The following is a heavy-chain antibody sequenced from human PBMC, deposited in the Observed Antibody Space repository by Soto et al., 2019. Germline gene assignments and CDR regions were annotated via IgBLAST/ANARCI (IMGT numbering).Heavy chain of an antibody. CDR2: IIPKFGTT. Sequence: QVQLVQSGAEVKKPGSSVKVSCKASGGTFSTYGMNWVRLAPGQGLEWMGGIIPKFGTTNYAQKFQGRVTSTADEYTNTAYMELNYLRSEDTAVYFCARELDPYYGGNSLSLDYWGQGTLVTVSS. D-gene: IGHD4-17*01. CDR3: ARELDPYYGGNSLSLDY. J-gene: IGHJ4*02. CDR1: GGTFSTYG. V-gene: IGHV1-69*13.